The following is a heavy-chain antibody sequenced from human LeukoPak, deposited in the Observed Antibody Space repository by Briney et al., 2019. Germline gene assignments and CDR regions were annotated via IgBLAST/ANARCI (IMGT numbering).Heavy chain of an antibody. J-gene: IGHJ5*02. V-gene: IGHV4-34*01. Sequence: SETLSLTCAVYGGSFSGYYWSWIRQPPGKGLEWIGEINHSGSTNYNPSLKSRVTISVDTSKNQFSLKLSSVTAADTAVYYCARGEVAAALRWFDPWGQGTLVTVSS. D-gene: IGHD6-13*01. CDR1: GGSFSGYY. CDR2: INHSGST. CDR3: ARGEVAAALRWFDP.